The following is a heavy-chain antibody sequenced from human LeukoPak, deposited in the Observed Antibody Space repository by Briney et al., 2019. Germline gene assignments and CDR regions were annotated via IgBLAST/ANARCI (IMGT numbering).Heavy chain of an antibody. CDR3: ARAPTGGSCLDY. V-gene: IGHV4-39*07. CDR2: IYYSGST. D-gene: IGHD2-15*01. CDR1: GGSISSSSYY. J-gene: IGHJ4*02. Sequence: SETLSLTCTVSGGSISSSSYYWGWIRQPPGKGLEWIGSIYYSGSTYYNPSLKSRVTISLDTSKNQFSLKLSSVTAADTAVYYCARAPTGGSCLDYWGQGTLVTVSS.